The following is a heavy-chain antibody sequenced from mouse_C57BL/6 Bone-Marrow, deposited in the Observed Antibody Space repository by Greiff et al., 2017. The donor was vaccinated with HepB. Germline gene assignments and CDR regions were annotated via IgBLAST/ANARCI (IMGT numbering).Heavy chain of an antibody. V-gene: IGHV1-50*01. CDR1: GYTFTSYW. J-gene: IGHJ3*01. CDR2: IDPSDSYT. D-gene: IGHD3-3*01. CDR3: ARRDWRAY. Sequence: VQLQQPGAELVKPGASVKLSCKASGYTFTSYWMQWVKQRPGQGLEWIGEIDPSDSYTNYNQKFKGKATVTVDTSSSTAYMQLSSLTSEDSAVYYCARRDWRAYWGQGTLVTVSA.